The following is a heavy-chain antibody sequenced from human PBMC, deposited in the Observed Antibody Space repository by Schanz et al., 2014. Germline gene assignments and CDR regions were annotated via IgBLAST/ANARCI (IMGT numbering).Heavy chain of an antibody. D-gene: IGHD4-17*01. CDR1: GITFSSHS. CDR2: ITYNGGTI. Sequence: EVHLVESGGGLVQPGGSLRLSCAASGITFSSHSFNWVRQAPGKGLEWISYITYNGGTIYYADSVKGRFTISRDDAKKSMYLQMNNLRAEDTAVYYCARKMKLGVYGGKGHDSLDIWGQGTMVTVSS. V-gene: IGHV3-48*04. J-gene: IGHJ3*02. CDR3: ARKMKLGVYGGKGHDSLDI.